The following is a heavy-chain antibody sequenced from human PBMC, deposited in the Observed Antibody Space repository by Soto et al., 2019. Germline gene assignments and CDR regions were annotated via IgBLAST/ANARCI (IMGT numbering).Heavy chain of an antibody. V-gene: IGHV1-2*04. Sequence: ASVNVSCKASGYSFTDYHIHWVRRARGQGLEWLGRINPKSGGTSTAQKFQGWVTMTRDRSISTVYMELTRLRSDDTAVYFCESGHFKDCSNGVCSFFYNHEMDVWGQGTTVTVSS. CDR2: INPKSGGT. D-gene: IGHD2-8*01. CDR1: GYSFTDYH. J-gene: IGHJ6*02. CDR3: ESGHFKDCSNGVCSFFYNHEMDV.